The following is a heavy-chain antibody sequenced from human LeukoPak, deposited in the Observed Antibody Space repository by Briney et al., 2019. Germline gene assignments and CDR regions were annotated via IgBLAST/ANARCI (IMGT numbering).Heavy chain of an antibody. Sequence: ASVKVSCKASGYTFTGYYMHWVRQAPGQGLEWMGWINPNSGGTNYAQKFQGRVTMTRDTSISTAYMELSRLRSDDTAVYYCARGKPPSQRVLGPTDWGQGTLVTVSS. CDR3: ARGKPPSQRVLGPTD. J-gene: IGHJ4*02. CDR2: INPNSGGT. CDR1: GYTFTGYY. V-gene: IGHV1-2*02. D-gene: IGHD2-8*01.